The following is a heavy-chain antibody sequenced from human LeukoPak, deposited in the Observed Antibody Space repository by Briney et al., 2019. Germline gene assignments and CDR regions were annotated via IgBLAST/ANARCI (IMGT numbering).Heavy chain of an antibody. CDR3: ARDKIAAPLEFWF. CDR2: INPNSGGT. J-gene: IGHJ4*02. CDR1: GYTFTGYY. D-gene: IGHD6-13*01. V-gene: IGHV1-2*02. Sequence: GASVKVSCKASGYTFTGYYMHWVRQAPGQGLEWMGWINPNSGGTNYAQKFQGRVTMTRDTSISTAYMELSRLRSDDTAVYYCARDKIAAPLEFWFWGRGTLVTVSS.